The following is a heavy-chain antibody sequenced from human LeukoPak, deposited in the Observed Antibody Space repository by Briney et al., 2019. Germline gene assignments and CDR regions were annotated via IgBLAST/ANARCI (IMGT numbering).Heavy chain of an antibody. CDR3: ARASSSWFPTFDP. CDR2: ISFSGST. CDR1: GVSINSSSYF. D-gene: IGHD6-13*01. Sequence: SETLSLTCTVSGVSINSSSYFWGWIRQPPGKGLEWIGSISFSGSTYYTPSLKSRVTISADTSKNQFSLKLRSVTAADTAVYYCARASSSWFPTFDPWGQGTLVTVSS. J-gene: IGHJ5*02. V-gene: IGHV4-39*07.